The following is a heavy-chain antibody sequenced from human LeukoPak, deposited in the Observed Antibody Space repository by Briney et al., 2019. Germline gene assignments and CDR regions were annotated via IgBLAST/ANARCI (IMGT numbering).Heavy chain of an antibody. Sequence: GGSLRLSCAASGFTFSSYAMHWVRQAPGKGLEYVSAISSNGGSTYYANSVKGRFTISRDNSKNTLYLQMGSLRAEDMAVYYCARDGSSGWYVTGYYYYYMDVWGKGTTVTVSS. CDR2: ISSNGGST. CDR3: ARDGSSGWYVTGYYYYYMDV. D-gene: IGHD6-19*01. J-gene: IGHJ6*03. CDR1: GFTFSSYA. V-gene: IGHV3-64*01.